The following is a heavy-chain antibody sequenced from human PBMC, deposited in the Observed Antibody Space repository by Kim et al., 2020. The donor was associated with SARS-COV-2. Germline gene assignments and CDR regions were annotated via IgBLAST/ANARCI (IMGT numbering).Heavy chain of an antibody. V-gene: IGHV3-53*01. D-gene: IGHD1-26*01. Sequence: GGSLRLSCAASGFTVSSTYMSWVRQAPGKGLECVSVIYAGGHTYYADSVKGRFTISRDNSTNTLYLQMNSLRADDTAVFYCARENSLGSYYAIDVWGQGTTVHVSS. CDR3: ARENSLGSYYAIDV. J-gene: IGHJ6*02. CDR2: IYAGGHT. CDR1: GFTVSSTY.